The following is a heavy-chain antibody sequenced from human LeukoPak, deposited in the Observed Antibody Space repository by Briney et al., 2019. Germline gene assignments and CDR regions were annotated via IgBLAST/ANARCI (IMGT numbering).Heavy chain of an antibody. CDR3: ARDNWNYGSSMDV. J-gene: IGHJ6*02. D-gene: IGHD1-7*01. Sequence: SETLSLTCTVSGGSISSYYWSWIRQPPGKGLEWIGYIYYSGSTNYNPSLKSRVTIPVDTSKNQFSLRLSSVTAADTAVYYCARDNWNYGSSMDVWGQGTTVTVSS. CDR1: GGSISSYY. V-gene: IGHV4-59*01. CDR2: IYYSGST.